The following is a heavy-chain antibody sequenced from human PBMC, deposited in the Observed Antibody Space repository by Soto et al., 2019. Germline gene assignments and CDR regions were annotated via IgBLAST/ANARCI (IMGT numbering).Heavy chain of an antibody. D-gene: IGHD2-8*01. J-gene: IGHJ6*02. CDR2: IIPIFGTA. CDR1: GGTFSSYA. V-gene: IGHV1-69*13. Sequence: SVKVSCKASGGTFSSYAISWVRQAPGQGLEWMGGIIPIFGTANYAQKFQGRVTITADESTSTAYMELSSLRSEDTAVYYCARALGYCTNGVCWYGMDVWGQGTTVTVSS. CDR3: ARALGYCTNGVCWYGMDV.